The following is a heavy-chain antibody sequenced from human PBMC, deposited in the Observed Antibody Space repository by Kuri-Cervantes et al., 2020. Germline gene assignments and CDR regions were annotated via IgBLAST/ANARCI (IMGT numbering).Heavy chain of an antibody. J-gene: IGHJ4*02. CDR2: SFDSGIT. V-gene: IGHV4-59*01. CDR3: ARSLRRGYGIGVFEY. Sequence: SETLSLTCNVSGVSISGYFWSWLRQPPGKTLEWIVKSFDSGITNYNPSLKSRVTMSLDASKSQFSPRLTSVTAADTAVYYCARSLRRGYGIGVFEYWGQGTLVTVSS. CDR1: GVSISGYF. D-gene: IGHD5-12*01.